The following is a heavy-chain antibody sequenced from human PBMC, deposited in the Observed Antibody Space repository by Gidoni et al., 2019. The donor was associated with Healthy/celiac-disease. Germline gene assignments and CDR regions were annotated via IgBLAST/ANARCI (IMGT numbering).Heavy chain of an antibody. CDR2: INPSGGST. CDR1: GYTFTSYY. Sequence: QVQLVQSGAEVKKPGASVKVSCKASGYTFTSYYMHWVRQAPGQGLEWMGIINPSGGSTSYAQKFQGRVTMTRDTSTSTVYMELSSLRSEDTAVYYCARDLGPRDSSGWYQGGYWGQGTLVTVSS. J-gene: IGHJ4*02. V-gene: IGHV1-46*01. D-gene: IGHD6-19*01. CDR3: ARDLGPRDSSGWYQGGY.